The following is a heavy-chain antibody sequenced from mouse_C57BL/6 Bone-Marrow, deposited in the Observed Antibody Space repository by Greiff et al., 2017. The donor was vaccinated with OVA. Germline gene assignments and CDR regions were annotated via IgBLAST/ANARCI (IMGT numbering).Heavy chain of an antibody. CDR1: GYAFTNYL. D-gene: IGHD3-1*01. V-gene: IGHV1-54*01. CDR2: INPGSGGT. CDR3: ARTAHFDY. J-gene: IGHJ2*01. Sequence: VQLQQSGAELVRPGTSVKVSCKASGYAFTNYLIEWVKQRPGQGLEWIGVINPGSGGTKYNEKFKGKATLTADKSSSTAYMQLSSLTSEDSAVYFCARTAHFDYWGQGTTLTVSS.